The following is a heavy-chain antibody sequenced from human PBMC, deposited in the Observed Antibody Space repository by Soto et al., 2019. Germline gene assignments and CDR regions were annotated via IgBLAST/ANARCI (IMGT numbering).Heavy chain of an antibody. CDR1: GFTFSSDA. Sequence: GGSLRLSCAASGFTFSSDAMSWVRQAPGKGLEWVSAISGSGGSTYYADSVKGRFTISRDNSKNTLYLQMNSLRAEDTAVYYCAKDRVTMVRGRSYYYYMDGWGKGTTVTVSS. CDR3: AKDRVTMVRGRSYYYYMDG. J-gene: IGHJ6*03. D-gene: IGHD3-10*01. V-gene: IGHV3-23*01. CDR2: ISGSGGST.